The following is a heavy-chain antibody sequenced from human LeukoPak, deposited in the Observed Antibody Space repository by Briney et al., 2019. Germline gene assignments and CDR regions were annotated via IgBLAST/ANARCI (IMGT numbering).Heavy chain of an antibody. Sequence: ASVKASCKASGYTFTDYYIHWVRQTPGQGLEWMGWIDPKSGGTDYALNFQGRVTMTRDTSITTASMELSRLTSDDTAVYYCARDTYYDSGFLYYNYWGQGTMVTVSS. CDR2: IDPKSGGT. D-gene: IGHD3-22*01. CDR1: GYTFTDYY. V-gene: IGHV1-2*02. J-gene: IGHJ4*02. CDR3: ARDTYYDSGFLYYNY.